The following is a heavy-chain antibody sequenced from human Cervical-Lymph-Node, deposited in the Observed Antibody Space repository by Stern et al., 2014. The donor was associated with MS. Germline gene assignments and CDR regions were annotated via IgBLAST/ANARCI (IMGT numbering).Heavy chain of an antibody. CDR2: IYHPGST. Sequence: QVQLQESGPGLVKPSGTLSLTCTVSGGSIDGSDWWSWVRQPPGKGLEWLGEIYHPGSTNYNPSLKSRVSMSVDKSKNQFSLNLTSVTAADTAVYYCARAGLYDYWGQGTLVTVSS. CDR3: ARAGLYDY. CDR1: GGSIDGSDW. J-gene: IGHJ4*02. D-gene: IGHD2/OR15-2a*01. V-gene: IGHV4-4*02.